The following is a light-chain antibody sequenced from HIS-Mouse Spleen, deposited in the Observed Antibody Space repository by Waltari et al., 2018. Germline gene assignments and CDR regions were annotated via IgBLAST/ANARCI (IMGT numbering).Light chain of an antibody. CDR1: QDISNY. Sequence: DIQMTQSPSSLSASVGDRVTITCKASQDISNYLNWYQQKPGKGPKPLIYDASNLETGVPSRFSGSGSGTDFTFTISSLQPEDIATYYCQQYDNLPLTFGGGTKVEIK. V-gene: IGKV1-33*01. CDR3: QQYDNLPLT. CDR2: DAS. J-gene: IGKJ4*01.